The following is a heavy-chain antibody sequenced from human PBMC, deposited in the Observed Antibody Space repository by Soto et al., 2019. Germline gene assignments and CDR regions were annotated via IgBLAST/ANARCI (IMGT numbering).Heavy chain of an antibody. CDR2: IYWNDDK. CDR3: AHRRGSTDYYDSSGYSRGAFDI. D-gene: IGHD3-22*01. Sequence: SGPTLVNPTQTLTLTCTFSGFSLSTSGVGVGWIRQPPGKALEWLALIYWNDDKRYSPSLKSRLTITKGTSKNQVVLTMTNMDPVDTATYYCAHRRGSTDYYDSSGYSRGAFDIWGQGTMVT. CDR1: GFSLSTSGVG. J-gene: IGHJ3*02. V-gene: IGHV2-5*01.